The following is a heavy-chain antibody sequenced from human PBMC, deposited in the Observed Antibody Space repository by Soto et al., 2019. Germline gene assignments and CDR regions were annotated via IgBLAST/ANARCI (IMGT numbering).Heavy chain of an antibody. CDR1: GGSISSGGYY. D-gene: IGHD5-12*01. J-gene: IGHJ3*02. CDR3: ARDESATDAFDI. CDR2: IYYSGTT. V-gene: IGHV4-31*03. Sequence: QVQLQESGPGLVKPSQTLSLTCTVSGGSISSGGYYWIWIRQNPGKGLEWIAYIYYSGTTNYNPSLKSRLTLSVDTSKNQFSLKLNSMTAADTAVYYCARDESATDAFDIWGQGTMVTVSS.